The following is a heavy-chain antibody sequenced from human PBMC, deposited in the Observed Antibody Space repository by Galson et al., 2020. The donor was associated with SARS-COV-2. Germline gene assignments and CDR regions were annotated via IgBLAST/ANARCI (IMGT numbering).Heavy chain of an antibody. Sequence: GESLKISCAASGFTFSSYWMHWVRQAPGKGLVWVSRINSDGSSTSYADSVKGRFTISRDNAKNTLYLQMNSLRAEDTAVYYCARPMGSKLSPTTVTARGRYYYGMDVWGQGTTVTVSS. J-gene: IGHJ6*02. CDR3: ARPMGSKLSPTTVTARGRYYYGMDV. CDR2: INSDGSST. D-gene: IGHD4-17*01. CDR1: GFTFSSYW. V-gene: IGHV3-74*01.